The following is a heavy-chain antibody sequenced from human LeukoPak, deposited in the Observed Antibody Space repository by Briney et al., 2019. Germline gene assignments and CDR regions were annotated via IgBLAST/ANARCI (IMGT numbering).Heavy chain of an antibody. CDR2: INHSGST. J-gene: IGHJ6*02. CDR1: GGSVSSGSYY. Sequence: PSETLSLTCTVSGGSVSSGSYYWSWIRQPPGKGLEWIGEINHSGSTNYNPSLKSRVTISVDTSKNQFSLKLSSVTAADTAVYYCARGLYLSSGLFQRYGMDVWGQGTTVTVSS. V-gene: IGHV4-39*07. CDR3: ARGLYLSSGLFQRYGMDV. D-gene: IGHD3-22*01.